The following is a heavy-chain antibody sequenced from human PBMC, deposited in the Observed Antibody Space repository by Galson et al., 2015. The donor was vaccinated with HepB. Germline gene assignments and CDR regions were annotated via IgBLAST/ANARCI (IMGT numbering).Heavy chain of an antibody. V-gene: IGHV4-59*01. CDR2: VYSSGSS. CDR1: GGSISPYY. CDR3: ARDRRLSGTWYGMDV. D-gene: IGHD1-1*01. J-gene: IGHJ6*02. Sequence: SETLSLTCSVSGGSISPYYWSWVRQPPGKGLEWIGCVYSSGSSNYNLSFKSRISISLDTSNKQFSLKLTSVTAADTAVYYCARDRRLSGTWYGMDVWGQGTTVTVSS.